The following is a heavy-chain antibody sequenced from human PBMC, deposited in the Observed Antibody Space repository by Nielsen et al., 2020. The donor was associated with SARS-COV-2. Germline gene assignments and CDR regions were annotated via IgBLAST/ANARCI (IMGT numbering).Heavy chain of an antibody. CDR1: GGSFSGYY. CDR2: INHSGST. D-gene: IGHD3-10*01. J-gene: IGHJ6*02. Sequence: GSLRLSCAVYGGSFSGYYWSWIRQPPGKGLEWIGEINHSGSTNYNPSLKSRVTISVDTSKNQFSLKLSSVTAADTAVYYCATDYYGSGSRDYYYGMDVWGQGTTVTVSS. V-gene: IGHV4-34*01. CDR3: ATDYYGSGSRDYYYGMDV.